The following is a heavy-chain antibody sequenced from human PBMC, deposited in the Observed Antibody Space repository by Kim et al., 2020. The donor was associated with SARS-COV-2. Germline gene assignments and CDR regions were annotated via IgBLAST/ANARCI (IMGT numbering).Heavy chain of an antibody. J-gene: IGHJ2*01. CDR1: GFRFSDYY. CDR3: VRSPDAWDFDV. Sequence: GGSLRLSCAASGFRFSDYYMHWVRQVSGQGLVWVSRLHPDGTIESYADSVEGRFTISRDNAKSTLSLQMKSLRAEDPAVSFCVRSPDAWDFDVWGRGT. CDR2: LHPDGTIE. V-gene: IGHV3-74*01.